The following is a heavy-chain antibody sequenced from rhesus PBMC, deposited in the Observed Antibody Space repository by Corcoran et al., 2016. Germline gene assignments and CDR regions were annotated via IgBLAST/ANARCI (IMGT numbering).Heavy chain of an antibody. D-gene: IGHD4-23*01. CDR1: GYSISSGYG. J-gene: IGHJ4*01. V-gene: IGHV4-127*01. CDR2: IGGSVSST. CDR3: ARDGWWEVTTHYYFDY. Sequence: QVQLQESGPGLVKPSETLSLTCAVSGYSISSGYGWSWIRQPPGKGAEWIGYIGGSVSSTKYNPSHKSLITLSEDTSKDQFSLKLSSVTAADTAVYYCARDGWWEVTTHYYFDYWGQGVLVTVSS.